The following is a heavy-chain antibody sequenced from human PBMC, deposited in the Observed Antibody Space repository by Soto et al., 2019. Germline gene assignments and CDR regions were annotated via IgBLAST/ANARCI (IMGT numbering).Heavy chain of an antibody. CDR1: GYSFAGYW. D-gene: IGHD3-22*01. Sequence: GESLKISCKGAGYSFAGYWITWVREKPGKGLEWMGRIDPSDSQTYYSPSFRGHVTISVTKSITTVFLQWSSLRASDTAMYYCARQIYDSDTGPNFQYYFDSWGQGTPVTVSS. J-gene: IGHJ4*02. V-gene: IGHV5-10-1*01. CDR2: IDPSDSQT. CDR3: ARQIYDSDTGPNFQYYFDS.